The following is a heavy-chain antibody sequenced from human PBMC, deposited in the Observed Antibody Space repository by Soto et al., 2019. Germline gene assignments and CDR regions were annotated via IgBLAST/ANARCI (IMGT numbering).Heavy chain of an antibody. Sequence: GGSLRLSCAASGFTVSSNYMSWVRQAPGKGLEWVSVIYSGGSTYYADSVKGRFTISRDNSKNTLYLQMNSLRAEDTAVYYCAREGSGSYYYYYYGMDFWGQGTTVTVSS. CDR3: AREGSGSYYYYYYGMDF. CDR1: GFTVSSNY. J-gene: IGHJ6*02. V-gene: IGHV3-66*01. CDR2: IYSGGST. D-gene: IGHD1-26*01.